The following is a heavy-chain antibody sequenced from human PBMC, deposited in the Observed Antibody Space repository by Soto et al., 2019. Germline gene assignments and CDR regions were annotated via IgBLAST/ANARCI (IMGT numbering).Heavy chain of an antibody. CDR2: ISGSGGST. CDR3: AKYTAVGDPPAVTT. D-gene: IGHD1-26*01. V-gene: IGHV3-23*01. J-gene: IGHJ5*02. Sequence: VGSLRLSCAASVFTFSSYAMSWVRHAPGKGLEWVSAISGSGGSTYYADSVKGRFTISRDNSRNTLYLQMNSLRAEDTAVYYCAKYTAVGDPPAVTTWGQGTLVTVSS. CDR1: VFTFSSYA.